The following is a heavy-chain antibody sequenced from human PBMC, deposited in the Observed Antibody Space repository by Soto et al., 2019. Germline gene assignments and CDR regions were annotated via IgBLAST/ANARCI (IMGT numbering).Heavy chain of an antibody. D-gene: IGHD3-16*01. CDR3: AIDLFYKDVWGSDADAFDI. V-gene: IGHV3-48*02. J-gene: IGHJ3*02. CDR1: GFTLSSYS. CDR2: ISSSSSTI. Sequence: PGGSLRLSCAASGFTLSSYSMNWVRQAPGKGLEWVSYISSSSSTIYYADSVKGRFSISRANAKNSLYLQMNSLIDVVTAVYYCAIDLFYKDVWGSDADAFDIGGQRTMVTVSS.